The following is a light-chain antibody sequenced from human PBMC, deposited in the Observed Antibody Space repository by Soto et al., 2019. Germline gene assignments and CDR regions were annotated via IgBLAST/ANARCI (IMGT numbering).Light chain of an antibody. CDR2: PEV. Sequence: DIQMTQSPSSLSASVRDRVTITCRASQSINTYLNWYQQKPWKAPNLLISPEVGLHSGVPSRFSGSGSGTDFGLTISSLQPEDSATYYCLQTYSIPRTFGGGTKVEIK. J-gene: IGKJ4*01. V-gene: IGKV1-39*01. CDR3: LQTYSIPRT. CDR1: QSINTY.